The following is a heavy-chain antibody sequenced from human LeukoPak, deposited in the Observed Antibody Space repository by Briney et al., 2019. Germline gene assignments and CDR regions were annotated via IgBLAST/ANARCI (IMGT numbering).Heavy chain of an antibody. Sequence: SETLSLTCAVYGGSFSGYYWSWIRQPPGKGLEWIAEINDSGSTNYYPSLKSRVTISVDKSKNQFSLELNSVTAADTAVYYCARGGDWLFDYWGQGILVTVSS. V-gene: IGHV4-34*01. D-gene: IGHD2-21*02. J-gene: IGHJ4*02. CDR1: GGSFSGYY. CDR2: INDSGST. CDR3: ARGGDWLFDY.